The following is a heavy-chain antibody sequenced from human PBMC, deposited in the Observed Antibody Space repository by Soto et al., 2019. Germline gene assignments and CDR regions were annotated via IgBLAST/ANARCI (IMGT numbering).Heavy chain of an antibody. Sequence: LRLSCAASGFTFNNFAMHWVRQAPGKGLEWVAFISYDGTYKYYADSVRGRFTVYRDNSKSTLFLQMNSLKFEDTAVYVCANEVDVAFSSLQYGMDVWGQGTTATVSS. CDR3: ANEVDVAFSSLQYGMDV. D-gene: IGHD5-12*01. CDR2: ISYDGTYK. CDR1: GFTFNNFA. J-gene: IGHJ6*02. V-gene: IGHV3-30*14.